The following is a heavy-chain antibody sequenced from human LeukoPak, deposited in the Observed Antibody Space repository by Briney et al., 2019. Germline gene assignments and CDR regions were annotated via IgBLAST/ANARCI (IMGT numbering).Heavy chain of an antibody. CDR3: ARGADVTYYYDSSGYRPTDAFDI. CDR1: GGSISSGSYY. V-gene: IGHV4-61*02. D-gene: IGHD3-22*01. J-gene: IGHJ3*02. CDR2: IYTSGST. Sequence: TLSLTCTVSGGSISSGSYYWSWIRQPAGQGLEWIGRIYTSGSTNYNPSLKSRVTISVDTSKNQFSLKLSSVTAADTAVYYCARGADVTYYYDSSGYRPTDAFDIWGQGTMVTVSS.